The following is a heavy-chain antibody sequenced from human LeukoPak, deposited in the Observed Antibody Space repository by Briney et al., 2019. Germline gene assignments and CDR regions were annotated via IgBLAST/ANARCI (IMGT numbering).Heavy chain of an antibody. V-gene: IGHV4-34*01. D-gene: IGHD6-13*01. CDR3: ARDRYSSSWYAKGGYFQH. Sequence: PSETLSLTCAVYGGSFSGYYWRWLRQPPGKGLEWIGEINHSGSTNYNPSLKSRVTISVDTSKNQFSLKLSSVTAADTAVYYCARDRYSSSWYAKGGYFQHWGQGTLVTVSS. CDR1: GGSFSGYY. CDR2: INHSGST. J-gene: IGHJ1*01.